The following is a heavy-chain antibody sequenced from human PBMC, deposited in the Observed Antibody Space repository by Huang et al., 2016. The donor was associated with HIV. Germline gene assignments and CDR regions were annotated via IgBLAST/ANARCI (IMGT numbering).Heavy chain of an antibody. V-gene: IGHV3-23*01. D-gene: IGHD3-22*01. J-gene: IGHJ4*02. CDR3: AKSPTDYYDAADF. CDR2: IRHSGSNT. Sequence: LLESGGNLVQPGGSLRLSCAASGFTFSRYAMTWVRQAPGRGLECVAGIRHSGSNTDYADSVKGRFTISGDSSKNTLYLQMNNLRAEDTATYYCAKSPTDYYDAADFWGQGTLVTVSS. CDR1: GFTFSRYA.